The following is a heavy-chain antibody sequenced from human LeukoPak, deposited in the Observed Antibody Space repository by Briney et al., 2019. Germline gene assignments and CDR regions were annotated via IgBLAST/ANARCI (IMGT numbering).Heavy chain of an antibody. CDR1: GFTFSSYA. CDR2: IVAGGGGT. J-gene: IGHJ6*04. D-gene: IGHD3-10*01. CDR3: ARGALWFGTGVSTQMDV. Sequence: GGSLRLSCAASGFTFSSYAMTWVRRTPGKGLEWVSTIVAGGGGTYYADSVKGRFTISRDNSKNTLYLQMNSLRAEDTAVYYCARGALWFGTGVSTQMDVWGKGTTVTVSS. V-gene: IGHV3-23*01.